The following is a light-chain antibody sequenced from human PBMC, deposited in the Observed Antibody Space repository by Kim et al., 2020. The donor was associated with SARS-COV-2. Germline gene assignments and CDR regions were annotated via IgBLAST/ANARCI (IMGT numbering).Light chain of an antibody. V-gene: IGKV3-15*01. CDR2: GAS. Sequence: ETVMTQSPVTLSVSPRERATLSCRASQSVSSNLGWYQQKPGQAPRLLIYGASTRATGIPARFSGSGSGTEFTLSISSLQSEDFAVYYCQQYNDWPLTFGGGTKVDIK. CDR3: QQYNDWPLT. J-gene: IGKJ4*01. CDR1: QSVSSN.